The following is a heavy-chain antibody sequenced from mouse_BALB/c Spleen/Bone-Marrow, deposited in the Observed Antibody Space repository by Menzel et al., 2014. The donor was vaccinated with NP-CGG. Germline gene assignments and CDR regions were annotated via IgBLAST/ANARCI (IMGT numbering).Heavy chain of an antibody. J-gene: IGHJ2*01. CDR2: IWAGGST. CDR1: GFSLTSYG. Sequence: QVQLQQSGPGLVAPSQSLSITCTVSGFSLTSYGVHWVRQPPGKGLEWLGIIWAGGSTNYNSALMSRLSISKDNSKSQVFLKMNSLQSDDTAMYYCAISYFGNYEYYFDFWGQGTTLTVSS. D-gene: IGHD2-10*01. V-gene: IGHV2-9*02. CDR3: AISYFGNYEYYFDF.